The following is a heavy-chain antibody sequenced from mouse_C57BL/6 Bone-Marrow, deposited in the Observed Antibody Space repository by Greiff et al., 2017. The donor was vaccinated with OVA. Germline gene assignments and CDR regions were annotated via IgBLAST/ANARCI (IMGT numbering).Heavy chain of an antibody. Sequence: DVKLQESGPGLVKPSQSLSLTCSVTGYSITSGYYWNWIRQFPGNKLEWMGYISYDGSNNYNPSLKNRISITRDTSKNQFFLKLNSVTTEDTATYYCARADGYPPFAYWGQGTLVTVSA. J-gene: IGHJ3*01. CDR2: ISYDGSN. D-gene: IGHD2-3*01. CDR1: GYSITSGYY. V-gene: IGHV3-6*01. CDR3: ARADGYPPFAY.